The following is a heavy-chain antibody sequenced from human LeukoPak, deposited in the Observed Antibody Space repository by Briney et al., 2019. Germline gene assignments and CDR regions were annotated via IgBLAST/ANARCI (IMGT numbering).Heavy chain of an antibody. Sequence: PGGSLRLSCAASGFTFSGSGMNWVRQASGKGLEWLGRIRSKANTYATAYAASVKGRFTISRDDSNNTAYLQMNSLKTEDTAVYYCTRRDSSVYYFDYWGQGTLVTVSS. D-gene: IGHD6-19*01. CDR2: IRSKANTYAT. CDR3: TRRDSSVYYFDY. CDR1: GFTFSGSG. V-gene: IGHV3-73*01. J-gene: IGHJ4*02.